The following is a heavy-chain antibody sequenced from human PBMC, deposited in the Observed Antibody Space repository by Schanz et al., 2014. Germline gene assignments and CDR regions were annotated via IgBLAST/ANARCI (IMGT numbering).Heavy chain of an antibody. V-gene: IGHV3-23*01. CDR2: ISGTGGDDT. CDR1: GFSFGTYA. J-gene: IGHJ4*02. CDR3: AKSLESCPGGRCSRGYFDY. Sequence: EVHLLESGGGLVQPGGSLRLSCAASGFSFGTYAMSWVRQAPGKGLLWVSSISGTGGDDTYYADSVKGRFTISRDNFKGALYLQMSSLRAEDTAVYYCAKSLESCPGGRCSRGYFDYWGQGTLVTGSS. D-gene: IGHD2-8*02.